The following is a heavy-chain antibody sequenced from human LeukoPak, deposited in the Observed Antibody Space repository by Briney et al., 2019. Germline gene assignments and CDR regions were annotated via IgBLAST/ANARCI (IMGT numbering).Heavy chain of an antibody. CDR2: XSGSGXST. CDR3: AKWGSGSYYKGSFDY. D-gene: IGHD3-10*01. Sequence: GGSLRLSCAASGFTFSSYAMXXXRXAPGXXLXXXXXXSGSGXSTYYADSVKXXXTXXRDNSKNTLYLQMNSLRAEDTAVYYCAKWGSGSYYKGSFDYWGQGTLVTVSS. V-gene: IGHV3-23*01. J-gene: IGHJ4*02. CDR1: GFTFSSYA.